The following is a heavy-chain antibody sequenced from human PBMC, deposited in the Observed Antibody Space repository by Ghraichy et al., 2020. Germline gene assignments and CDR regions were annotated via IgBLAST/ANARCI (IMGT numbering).Heavy chain of an antibody. J-gene: IGHJ4*02. CDR2: ISESGGTT. CDR1: GFTFSSYA. Sequence: GSLRLSCAASGFTFSSYAMNWVRHAPGKGLEWVSAISESGGTTYYADSVKGRFSISRDNSKNTLYLQMNSLRAEDTAVYYCAKRHRSHYYDSSGYFYYFDYWGQGTLVTVSS. V-gene: IGHV3-23*01. D-gene: IGHD3-22*01. CDR3: AKRHRSHYYDSSGYFYYFDY.